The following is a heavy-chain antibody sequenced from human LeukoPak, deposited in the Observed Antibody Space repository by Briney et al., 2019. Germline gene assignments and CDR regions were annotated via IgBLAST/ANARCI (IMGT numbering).Heavy chain of an antibody. Sequence: GGSLRLSCVASGFSFSSYTMSWVRQAPGKGLEWASSISGSGGSTYHADSVKGRFTISRDSSKNTLYLQMNSLRAEDTAIYYCARVIRAAPGKGYFDYWGQGTLVTVSS. CDR2: ISGSGGST. J-gene: IGHJ4*02. CDR3: ARVIRAAPGKGYFDY. D-gene: IGHD6-13*01. V-gene: IGHV3-23*01. CDR1: GFSFSSYT.